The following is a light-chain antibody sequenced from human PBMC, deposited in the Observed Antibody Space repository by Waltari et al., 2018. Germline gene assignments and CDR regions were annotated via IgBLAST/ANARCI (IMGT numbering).Light chain of an antibody. V-gene: IGKV2-28*01. CDR1: HSLRHSNGINY. Sequence: DILMTQSPLSLPITPGEPVSISCRSSHSLRHSNGINYLDWYLQKPGQSPQLLIYWGSDRASGVPDRFTGSGSGTDFTLKISRVEAEDVGVYYCMQSLQTPLTFGGGTKVEIK. CDR3: MQSLQTPLT. CDR2: WGS. J-gene: IGKJ4*01.